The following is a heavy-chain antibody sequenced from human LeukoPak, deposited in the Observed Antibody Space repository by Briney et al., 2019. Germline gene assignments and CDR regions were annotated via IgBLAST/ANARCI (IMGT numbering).Heavy chain of an antibody. CDR2: IKQDGSEK. V-gene: IGHV3-7*01. Sequence: GGSLRLSCAASGFTFSSYWMSWVRQAPGKGLEWVANIKQDGSEKYYVDSVKGRFTISRDNAKNSLYLQMNSLRAEDTAVYYCASERSGSYYKFGGQGTLVTVSS. CDR3: ASERSGSYYKF. D-gene: IGHD1-26*01. CDR1: GFTFSSYW. J-gene: IGHJ4*02.